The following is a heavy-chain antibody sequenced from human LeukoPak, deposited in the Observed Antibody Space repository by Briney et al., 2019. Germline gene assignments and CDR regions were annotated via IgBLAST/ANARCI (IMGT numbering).Heavy chain of an antibody. CDR3: ARDYSSSWGNYYFDY. CDR1: GFTFSSYW. Sequence: SGGSLRLSCAASGFTFSSYWMSWVRQAPGKGLEWVANIKQDGSEKYYVDSVKGRFTISRDNAKNSLYLQMNSLRAEDTAVYYCARDYSSSWGNYYFDYWGQGTLVTVSS. J-gene: IGHJ4*02. V-gene: IGHV3-7*01. CDR2: IKQDGSEK. D-gene: IGHD6-13*01.